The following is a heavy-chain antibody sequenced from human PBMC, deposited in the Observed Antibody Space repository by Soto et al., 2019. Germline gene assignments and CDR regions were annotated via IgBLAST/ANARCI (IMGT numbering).Heavy chain of an antibody. V-gene: IGHV1-18*01. D-gene: IGHD6-6*01. J-gene: IGHJ3*02. CDR1: GYTFTSYC. CDR2: ISAYNGNT. Sequence: ASVKVSCKASGYTFTSYCISWVRQAPGQGLEWMGWISAYNGNTNYAQKLQGRVTMTTDTSTSTAYMELRSLRSDDTAVYYCALEYSSSFRPTDAFDIWGQGTMVTVSS. CDR3: ALEYSSSFRPTDAFDI.